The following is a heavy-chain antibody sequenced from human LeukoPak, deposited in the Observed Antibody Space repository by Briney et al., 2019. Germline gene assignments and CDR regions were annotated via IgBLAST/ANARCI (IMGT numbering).Heavy chain of an antibody. D-gene: IGHD2-2*01. J-gene: IGHJ6*02. V-gene: IGHV3-30*03. CDR3: AYCSSTSCSGAYGMDV. Sequence: GRALRLSCAASGFTFSSYGMHWVRQAPGKGLEWVAVISYDGSNKYYADSVKGRFTISRDNSKNTLYLQMNSLRAEDTAVYYCAYCSSTSCSGAYGMDVWGQGTTVTVSS. CDR2: ISYDGSNK. CDR1: GFTFSSYG.